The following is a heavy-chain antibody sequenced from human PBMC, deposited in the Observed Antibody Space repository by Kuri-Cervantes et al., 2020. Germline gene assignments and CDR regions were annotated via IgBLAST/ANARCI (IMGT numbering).Heavy chain of an antibody. D-gene: IGHD6-6*01. J-gene: IGHJ5*02. CDR1: GCTFSSYG. CDR2: ISYDGSNK. V-gene: IGHV3-30*03. CDR3: AREMPTSIAVRRGGNWFDP. Sequence: GESLKISCAASGCTFSSYGMHWVRQAPGKGLEWVAVISYDGSNKYYADSVKGRFTISRDNSKNTLYLQMNSLRAEDTAVYYCAREMPTSIAVRRGGNWFDPWGQGTLVTVSS.